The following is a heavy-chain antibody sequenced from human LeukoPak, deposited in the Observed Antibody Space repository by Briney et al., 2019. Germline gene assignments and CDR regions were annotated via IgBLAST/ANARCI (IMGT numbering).Heavy chain of an antibody. CDR1: GFTFNNYA. D-gene: IGHD5-24*01. V-gene: IGHV3-23*01. J-gene: IGHJ4*02. CDR2: ITGSGGDT. Sequence: GGSLRLSCAASGFTFNNYAMNWVRQAPGRGLEWLSTITGSGGDTYSADSGKGRLTISRDNSKNTLYLQLNSLRADDTAVYYCARQESMAFANWGQGTLVTVSS. CDR3: ARQESMAFAN.